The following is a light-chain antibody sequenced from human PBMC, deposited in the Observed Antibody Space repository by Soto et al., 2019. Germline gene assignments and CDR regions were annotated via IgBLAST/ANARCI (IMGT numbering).Light chain of an antibody. CDR1: QTVNGSY. V-gene: IGKV3-20*01. CDR3: QQYGSSPPT. CDR2: GAS. Sequence: EIVLTQSPATLSLSPGERATLSCWASQTVNGSYLAWYQQKPGQAPRLLIYGASSRATGIPDRFSGSGSGTDFTLTISRLEPEDFAVYSCQQYGSSPPTFGQGTRVDIK. J-gene: IGKJ1*01.